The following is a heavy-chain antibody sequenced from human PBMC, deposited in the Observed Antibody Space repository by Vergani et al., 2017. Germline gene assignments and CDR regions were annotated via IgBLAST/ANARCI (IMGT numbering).Heavy chain of an antibody. D-gene: IGHD2-21*01. CDR2: IRNKANNHAT. CDR1: GFTFSGSA. Sequence: EVQLVESGGGLVQPGGSLKLSCAASGFTFSGSAVHWVRQASGKGLEWVGRIRNKANNHATTYAASVTGRFTISRDDSKNTAYLQMNSLKTEDTAVYYCTSPYCGGESHEDYWGQGALVTVSS. V-gene: IGHV3-73*01. J-gene: IGHJ4*02. CDR3: TSPYCGGESHEDY.